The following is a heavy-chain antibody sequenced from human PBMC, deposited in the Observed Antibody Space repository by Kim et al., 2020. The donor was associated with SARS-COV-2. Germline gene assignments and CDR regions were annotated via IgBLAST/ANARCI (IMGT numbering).Heavy chain of an antibody. CDR2: MNPNSGNT. V-gene: IGHV1-8*01. J-gene: IGHJ4*02. Sequence: ASVKVSCKASGYTFTSYNINWVRQATGQGLEWMGWMNPNSGNTSYAQKFQGRLTMTRNTSISTAYMELNSLGSEDTAVYYCAYQRGSWYGVNYWGQGTL. D-gene: IGHD3-10*01. CDR1: GYTFTSYN. CDR3: AYQRGSWYGVNY.